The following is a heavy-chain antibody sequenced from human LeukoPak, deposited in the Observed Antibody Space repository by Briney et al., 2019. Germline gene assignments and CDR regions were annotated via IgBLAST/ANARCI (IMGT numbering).Heavy chain of an antibody. CDR1: GFTFSSYA. J-gene: IGHJ4*02. CDR3: ARAGGVVVITPFDY. D-gene: IGHD3-22*01. V-gene: IGHV3-30-3*01. CDR2: ISYDGSNK. Sequence: GSLRLSCAASGFTFSSYAMHWVRQAPGKGPEWVAVISYDGSNKYYADSVKGRFTISRDNSKNTLYLQMNSLRAEDTAVYYCARAGGVVVITPFDYWGQGTLVTVSS.